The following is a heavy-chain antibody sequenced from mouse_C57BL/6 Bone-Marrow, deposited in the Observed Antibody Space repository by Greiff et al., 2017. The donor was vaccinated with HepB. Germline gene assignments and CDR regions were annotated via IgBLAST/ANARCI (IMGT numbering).Heavy chain of an antibody. J-gene: IGHJ4*01. CDR3: AKDEGFITTVAYYAMDY. CDR2: INPSSGYT. Sequence: QVQLQQSGAELAKPGASVKLSCKASGYTFTSYWMHWVKQRPGQGLEWIGYINPSSGYTKYNQKFKDKATLTADKSSSTAYMQLSSLTYDDSAVYYCAKDEGFITTVAYYAMDYWGQGTSVTVSS. CDR1: GYTFTSYW. D-gene: IGHD1-1*01. V-gene: IGHV1-7*01.